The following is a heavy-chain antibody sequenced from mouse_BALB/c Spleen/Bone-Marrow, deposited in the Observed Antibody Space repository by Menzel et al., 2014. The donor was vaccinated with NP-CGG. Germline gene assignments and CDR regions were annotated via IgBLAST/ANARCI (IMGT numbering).Heavy chain of an antibody. D-gene: IGHD2-12*01. V-gene: IGHV2-6-4*01. CDR3: ARGRPGYFDV. CDR1: GFSLSRYN. CDR2: IWGGGST. J-gene: IGHJ1*01. Sequence: VKVEESGPRLVAPSQSLSITCTVSGFSLSRYNIHWVRQPPGKGLEWLGMIWGGGSTDYNSALKSRLSISKDNSKSQVSLKMNSLQTDDTAMYYCARGRPGYFDVWGAGTTVTVSS.